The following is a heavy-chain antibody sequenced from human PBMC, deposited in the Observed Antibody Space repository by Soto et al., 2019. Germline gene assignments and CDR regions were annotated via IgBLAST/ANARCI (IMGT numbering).Heavy chain of an antibody. J-gene: IGHJ6*02. Sequence: SETLSLTCAVYGGSFSGYYWSWIRQPPGKGLEWIGEINHSGSTNYNPSLKSRVTISVDTSKNQFSLKLSSVTAADTAVYYYASISLKDMDVWGQGTTVTVSS. V-gene: IGHV4-34*01. CDR3: ASISLKDMDV. CDR2: INHSGST. CDR1: GGSFSGYY.